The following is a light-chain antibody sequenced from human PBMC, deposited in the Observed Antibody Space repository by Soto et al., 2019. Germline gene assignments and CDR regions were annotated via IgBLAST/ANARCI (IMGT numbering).Light chain of an antibody. J-gene: IGKJ1*01. CDR2: KAS. CDR3: QQYENYFWT. CDR1: QSVSHF. V-gene: IGKV1-5*03. Sequence: DIQMTQSPSTLSASIGERVTITCRASQSVSHFLAWYQQKPGKAPKLLIYKASTLESGVPARFSGSGSGTEFTLTISSLQPDDFGTYYCQQYENYFWTFGQGTKVDIK.